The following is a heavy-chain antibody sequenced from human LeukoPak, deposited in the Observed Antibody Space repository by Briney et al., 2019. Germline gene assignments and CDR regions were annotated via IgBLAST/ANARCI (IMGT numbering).Heavy chain of an antibody. CDR1: EYISTNYW. CDR3: ARQSRDGSKTLGYYFDS. Sequence: GESLKIPCRVPEYISTNYWIAGLRQMLEKGLESMGIIYPADSATKYSPSFEGQVTISVDKAISTVYLQGGSLKASDTAMYYCARQSRDGSKTLGYYFDSWGQGTLVTVSS. V-gene: IGHV5-51*01. J-gene: IGHJ4*02. D-gene: IGHD3-10*01. CDR2: IYPADSAT.